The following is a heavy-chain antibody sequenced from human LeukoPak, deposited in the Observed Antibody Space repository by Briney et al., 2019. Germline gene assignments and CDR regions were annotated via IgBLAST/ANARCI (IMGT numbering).Heavy chain of an antibody. CDR2: IKPNSGGT. CDR1: GYTFTGYY. Sequence: ASVKVSCKASGYTFTGYYMHWVRQASGQGLEWMGWIKPNSGGTNYAQKFQGRVTMTRDTSISTAYMELSSLRSEDTAVYYCARVAHYYDSSGYYEGDYWGQGTLVTVSS. V-gene: IGHV1-2*02. D-gene: IGHD3-22*01. J-gene: IGHJ4*02. CDR3: ARVAHYYDSSGYYEGDY.